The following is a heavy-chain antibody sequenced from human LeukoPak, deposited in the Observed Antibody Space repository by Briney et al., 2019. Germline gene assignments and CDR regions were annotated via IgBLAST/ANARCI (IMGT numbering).Heavy chain of an antibody. D-gene: IGHD5/OR15-5a*01. CDR1: GGSISSGDYY. CDR3: ARGYGVDEQGPGHDL. V-gene: IGHV4-30-4*08. J-gene: IGHJ2*01. CDR2: IYYSGST. Sequence: PSETLSLTCTVSGGSISSGDYYWSWIRQPPGKGLEWIGYIYYSGSTYYNPSLKSRVTISVDTSKNQFSLKLSSVTAADTAVYYCARGYGVDEQGPGHDLWGRGTLVTVSS.